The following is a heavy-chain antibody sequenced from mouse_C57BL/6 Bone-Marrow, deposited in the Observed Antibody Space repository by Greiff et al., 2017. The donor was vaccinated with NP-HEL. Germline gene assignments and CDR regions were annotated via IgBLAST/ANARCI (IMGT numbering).Heavy chain of an antibody. CDR1: GFTFSSYA. D-gene: IGHD1-1*01. CDR2: ISDGGSYT. J-gene: IGHJ3*01. CDR3: ARGILRWFAY. Sequence: EVHLVESGGGLVKPGGSLKLSCAASGFTFSSYAMSWVRQTPEKRLEWVATISDGGSYTYYPDNVKGRFTIARDNAKNNLYLQMSHLKSEDTAMYYCARGILRWFAYWGQGTLVTVSA. V-gene: IGHV5-4*01.